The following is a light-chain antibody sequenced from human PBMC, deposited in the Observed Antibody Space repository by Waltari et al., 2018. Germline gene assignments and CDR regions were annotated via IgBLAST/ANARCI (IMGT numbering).Light chain of an antibody. CDR2: GAS. Sequence: EIVLTQSPGTLSLSPGERDTLSCRTSQSVGRTLSWYQQKPGQAPSLLIYGASIRATGIPDRFSVSGSGTDFSLTISRLEPEDFAVYYCQHYVRLPVTFGQGTKVEIK. CDR3: QHYVRLPVT. CDR1: QSVGRT. J-gene: IGKJ1*01. V-gene: IGKV3-20*01.